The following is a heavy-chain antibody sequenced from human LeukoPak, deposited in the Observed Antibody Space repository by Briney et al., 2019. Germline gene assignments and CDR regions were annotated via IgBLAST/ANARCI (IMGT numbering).Heavy chain of an antibody. D-gene: IGHD3-10*01. CDR2: IYHSGST. J-gene: IGHJ6*03. Sequence: SETLSLTCTVSGGSISGSSYYWGWIRQPPGKGLEWIGSIYHSGSTYYNPSLKSRVTISVDTSKNQFSLKLSSVTAADTAVYYCARARPHLGINMDVWGKGTTVTVSS. CDR1: GGSISGSSYY. CDR3: ARARPHLGINMDV. V-gene: IGHV4-39*07.